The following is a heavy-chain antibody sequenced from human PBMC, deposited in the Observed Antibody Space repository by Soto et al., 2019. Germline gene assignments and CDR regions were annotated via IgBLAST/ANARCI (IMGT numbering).Heavy chain of an antibody. V-gene: IGHV7-4-1*02. D-gene: IGHD2-2*01. CDR2: INTNTGNP. CDR3: AAGNIVVVPAGDLYYYYYMDV. CDR1: GYTFTSYA. Sequence: ASVKVSCKASGYTFTSYAMNWVRQAPGQGLEWMGWINTNTGNPTYAQGFTGRFVFSLDTSVSTAYLQISSLKAEDTAVYYCAAGNIVVVPAGDLYYYYYMDVWGKGTTVTVSS. J-gene: IGHJ6*03.